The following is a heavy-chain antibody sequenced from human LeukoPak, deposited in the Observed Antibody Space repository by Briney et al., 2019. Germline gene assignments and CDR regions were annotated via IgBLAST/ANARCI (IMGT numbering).Heavy chain of an antibody. J-gene: IGHJ3*02. CDR3: ASEVTQQLVPLGAFDI. V-gene: IGHV4-4*07. D-gene: IGHD6-13*01. Sequence: SETLSLTCTVSGGSISSYYWSWIRQPAGKGLEWIGRIYTSGSTNYNPSLKSRVTMSVDTSKNQFSLKLSSVTAADTAVYYCASEVTQQLVPLGAFDIWGQGTMVTVSS. CDR2: IYTSGST. CDR1: GGSISSYY.